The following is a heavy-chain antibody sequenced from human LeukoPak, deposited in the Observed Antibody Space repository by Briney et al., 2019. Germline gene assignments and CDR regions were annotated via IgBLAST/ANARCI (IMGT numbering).Heavy chain of an antibody. Sequence: ETLSLTCTVSGGSISSYYWSWIRQPPGKGLEWIGYIYYSGSTNYNPSLKSRVTISVDTSKNQFSLKLSSVTAADTAVYYCARGDTAMVPGLPYYYYYMDVWGKGTTVTISS. D-gene: IGHD5-18*01. CDR2: IYYSGST. CDR3: ARGDTAMVPGLPYYYYYMDV. V-gene: IGHV4-59*01. J-gene: IGHJ6*03. CDR1: GGSISSYY.